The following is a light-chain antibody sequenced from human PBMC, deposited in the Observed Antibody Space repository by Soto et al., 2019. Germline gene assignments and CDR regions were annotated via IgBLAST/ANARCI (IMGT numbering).Light chain of an antibody. CDR1: QSVGNY. Sequence: EIVMTQSPGTLSVSPGERATLSCRASQSVGNYLAWYQQKPGQAPSLLIYGASTRATGIPARFSGSGSGTEFTRTITSLQSEDFAIYSCQQYNNWPPTFGQGTKVEI. CDR2: GAS. J-gene: IGKJ1*01. CDR3: QQYNNWPPT. V-gene: IGKV3-15*01.